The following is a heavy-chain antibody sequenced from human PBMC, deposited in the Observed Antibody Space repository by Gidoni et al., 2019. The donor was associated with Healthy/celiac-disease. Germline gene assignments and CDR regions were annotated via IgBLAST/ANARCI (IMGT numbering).Heavy chain of an antibody. CDR2: IYSVGSK. D-gene: IGHD4-17*01. V-gene: IGHV3-53*01. Sequence: EVQLVESGGGLIQPGGSLRLPCAASGFTVSSNYMSWVRQAPGKGLEWGSVIYSVGSKYYADSVKGRFTISRDNSKNTLYLQRNSLRAEDTAVYYCARGGPDYGDYVELLGMDVWGQGTTVTVSS. CDR1: GFTVSSNY. J-gene: IGHJ6*02. CDR3: ARGGPDYGDYVELLGMDV.